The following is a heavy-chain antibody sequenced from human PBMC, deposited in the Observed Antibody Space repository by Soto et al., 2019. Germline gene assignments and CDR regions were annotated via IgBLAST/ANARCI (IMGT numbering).Heavy chain of an antibody. J-gene: IGHJ4*02. CDR3: ARGMVAAIPDY. CDR1: GYTFTSYA. Sequence: QVQLVQSGAEVKKPGASVKVSWKASGYTFTSYAMHWVRQAPGQRLEWMGWINAGNGNTKYSQKFQGRVTITRDTSASTAYMELSSLRSEDTAVYYCARGMVAAIPDYWGQGTLVTVSS. D-gene: IGHD2-15*01. CDR2: INAGNGNT. V-gene: IGHV1-3*01.